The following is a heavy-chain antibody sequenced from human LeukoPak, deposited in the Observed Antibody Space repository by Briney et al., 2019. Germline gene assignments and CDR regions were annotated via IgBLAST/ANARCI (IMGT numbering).Heavy chain of an antibody. J-gene: IGHJ4*02. CDR2: ISHSGSTI. D-gene: IGHD2-21*02. CDR3: ARDQWRLFDY. Sequence: SGGSLRLSCTASGFTFSDYAMNWVRHAPGKGLEWVSHISHSGSTIYYSDSVKGRFTISRDNAENSLYLQMNSLRAEDTAVYYCARDQWRLFDYWGQGTLVTVSS. V-gene: IGHV3-48*01. CDR1: GFTFSDYA.